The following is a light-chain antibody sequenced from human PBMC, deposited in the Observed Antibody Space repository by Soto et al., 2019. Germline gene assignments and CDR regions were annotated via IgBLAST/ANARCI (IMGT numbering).Light chain of an antibody. J-gene: IGKJ5*01. CDR2: GAS. V-gene: IGKV1-12*01. CDR1: QGISRW. Sequence: DIQMTQSPSFVSASVGDRVTITCRARQGISRWLAWYQQRPGKAPELLIYGASSLQSGVPSRFSGSGAGTDFTLSSRSLQPEDFATYYCQQANSFPLTFGQATRLEIK. CDR3: QQANSFPLT.